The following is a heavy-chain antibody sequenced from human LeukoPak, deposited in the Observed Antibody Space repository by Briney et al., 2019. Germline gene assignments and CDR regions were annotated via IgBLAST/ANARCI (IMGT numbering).Heavy chain of an antibody. CDR2: INPNSGGT. CDR3: ARDPGGATSRLYYYYYMDV. J-gene: IGHJ6*03. V-gene: IGHV1-2*02. Sequence: GASVKVSCKASGYTFTGYYMHWVRQAPGQGLEWMGWINPNSGGTNYAQTFQGRVTMIRDTSISTAYMELSRLRSDDTAVYYCARDPGGATSRLYYYYYMDVWGKGTTVTVSS. D-gene: IGHD2-8*02. CDR1: GYTFTGYY.